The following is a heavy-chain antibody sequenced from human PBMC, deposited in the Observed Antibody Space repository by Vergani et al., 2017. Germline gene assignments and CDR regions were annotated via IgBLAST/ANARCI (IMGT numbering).Heavy chain of an antibody. D-gene: IGHD5-18*01. CDR3: TTTADRAIVTPFYMAV. V-gene: IGHV3-15*01. Sequence: EVQLVESGGGLVKPGGSLRLSCAASGFTFSNAWISWVRQAPGKGLEWVGRIKSKTDGGTTDYAAPVKGGFTIPREDSKNTLYLQMNSQKTEHTAVYYFTTTADRAIVTPFYMAVGGKGTRSPSPQ. CDR2: IKSKTDGGTT. J-gene: IGHJ6*04. CDR1: GFTFSNAW.